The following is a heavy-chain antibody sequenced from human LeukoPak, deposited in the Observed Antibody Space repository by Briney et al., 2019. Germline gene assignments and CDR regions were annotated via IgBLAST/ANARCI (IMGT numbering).Heavy chain of an antibody. Sequence: PSETLSLTCTISGGSISSYYWSWIRQPPGKGLEWIGYIYYSGSTNYNPSLKSRVTISVDTSKNQFSLKLSSVTAADTAVYYCARFRGYGDQYNWFDPWGQGTLVTVSS. CDR1: GGSISSYY. CDR3: ARFRGYGDQYNWFDP. CDR2: IYYSGST. J-gene: IGHJ5*02. V-gene: IGHV4-59*01. D-gene: IGHD4-17*01.